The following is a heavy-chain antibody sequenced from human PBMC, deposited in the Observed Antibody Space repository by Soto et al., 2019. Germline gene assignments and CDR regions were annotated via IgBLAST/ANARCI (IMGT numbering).Heavy chain of an antibody. CDR3: AAPAGYDSSGYPLHYFDY. Sequence: NPSETLSLTCAVSGGSISSSNWWSWVRQPPGKGLEWIGEIYHSGSTNYNPSLKSRVTISVDKSKNQFSLKLSSVTAADTAVYYCAAPAGYDSSGYPLHYFDYWGQGTLVTVSS. V-gene: IGHV4-4*02. CDR1: GGSISSSNW. CDR2: IYHSGST. D-gene: IGHD3-22*01. J-gene: IGHJ4*02.